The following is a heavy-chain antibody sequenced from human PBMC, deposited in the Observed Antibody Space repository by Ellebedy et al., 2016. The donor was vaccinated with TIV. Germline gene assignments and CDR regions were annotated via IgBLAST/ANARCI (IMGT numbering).Heavy chain of an antibody. CDR2: ISGSGGST. V-gene: IGHV3-23*01. CDR3: AKDDRDYFDY. D-gene: IGHD3-10*01. CDR1: GFTFSSYP. Sequence: GESLKISXAASGFTFSSYPLSWVRQAPGKGLEWVSAISGSGGSTYYADSVKGRFPISRDNSKNTLYLQMHSLRAEDRAVYYCAKDDRDYFDYWGQGTLVTVSS. J-gene: IGHJ4*02.